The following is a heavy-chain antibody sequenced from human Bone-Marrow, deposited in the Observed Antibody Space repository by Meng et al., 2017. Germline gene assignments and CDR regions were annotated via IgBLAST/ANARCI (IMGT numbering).Heavy chain of an antibody. V-gene: IGHV4-38-2*02. Sequence: GSLRLSCAVSGYSINSGYWWGWIRQPPGSGLEWIGSVYRGGSTFYNPSLKTRVTMSVDTSTNHFSMKLSSVTAADTALYYCAREDGSTSTTNWFDPWGQGVLVTVSS. J-gene: IGHJ5*02. CDR1: GYSINSGYW. CDR2: VYRGGST. CDR3: AREDGSTSTTNWFDP. D-gene: IGHD1-1*01.